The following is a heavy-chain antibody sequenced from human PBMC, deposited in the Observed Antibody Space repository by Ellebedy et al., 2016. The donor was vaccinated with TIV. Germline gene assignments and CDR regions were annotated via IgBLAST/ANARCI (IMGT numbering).Heavy chain of an antibody. D-gene: IGHD3-16*01. J-gene: IGHJ4*02. CDR2: IKYDGADK. CDR3: VRARNYALDS. V-gene: IGHV3-7*01. CDR1: GFTFSVTW. Sequence: GESLKISCAASGFTFSVTWMSWARQAPGKGLEWVARIKYDGADKDYVDSVKGRFTISRDNAKNSLYLQMTSRRVEDTAVYFCVRARNYALDSWGQGTLVTVSS.